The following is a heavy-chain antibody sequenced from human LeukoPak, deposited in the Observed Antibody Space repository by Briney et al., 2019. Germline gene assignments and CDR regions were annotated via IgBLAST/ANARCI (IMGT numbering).Heavy chain of an antibody. V-gene: IGHV1-69*01. CDR3: ARRVRGGYSYGDYYYGMDV. CDR1: GGTFSSYA. J-gene: IGHJ6*04. CDR2: IIPIFGTA. D-gene: IGHD5-18*01. Sequence: SVKVSCKASGGTFSSYAISWVRQAPGQGLEWMGGIIPIFGTANYAQKFQGRVTITAVESTSTAYMELSSLRSEDTAVYYCARRVRGGYSYGDYYYGMDVWGKGTTVTVSS.